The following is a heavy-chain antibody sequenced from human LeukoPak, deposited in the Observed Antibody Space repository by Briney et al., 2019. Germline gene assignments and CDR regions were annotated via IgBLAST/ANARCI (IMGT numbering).Heavy chain of an antibody. V-gene: IGHV4-59*08. D-gene: IGHD6-6*01. CDR1: GGSVSNYY. Sequence: SETLSLTCSVSGGSVSNYYWSWIRQPPGKGLEWIGYVYYTGSTNYNPSLKSRVTMFEDRSKNQFSLRLYTVTVADTAVYYCARHFAYSSSSYFDYWGQGSLVTVSS. CDR3: ARHFAYSSSSYFDY. J-gene: IGHJ4*02. CDR2: VYYTGST.